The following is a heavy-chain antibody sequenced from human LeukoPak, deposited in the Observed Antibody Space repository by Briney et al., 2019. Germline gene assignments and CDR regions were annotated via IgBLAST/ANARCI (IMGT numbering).Heavy chain of an antibody. CDR2: VWYDGSKK. D-gene: IGHD4-11*01. CDR1: GLTISNYG. CDR3: ARDDSSFAPFDY. Sequence: GGSLRLSCAASGLTISNYGYHWVRQAPGKGLEWVSVVWYDGSKKYYAESVKGRFTISRDTFKNTLYLQMNSLKVDDTAVYYCARDDSSFAPFDYWGQGTLVTVSS. J-gene: IGHJ4*02. V-gene: IGHV3-33*01.